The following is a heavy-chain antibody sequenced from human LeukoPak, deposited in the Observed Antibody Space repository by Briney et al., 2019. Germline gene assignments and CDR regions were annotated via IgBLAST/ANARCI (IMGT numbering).Heavy chain of an antibody. CDR3: AILRGFYYDSSGYYP. CDR1: GYTFTSYG. Sequence: GASVKVSCKASGYTFTSYGISWVRQAPGQGLEWMGWISAYNGNTNYAQKLQGRVTMTTDTSTSTAYMELRSLRSDDTAVYYCAILRGFYYDSSGYYPWGQGTLVTVSS. V-gene: IGHV1-18*01. J-gene: IGHJ5*02. CDR2: ISAYNGNT. D-gene: IGHD3-22*01.